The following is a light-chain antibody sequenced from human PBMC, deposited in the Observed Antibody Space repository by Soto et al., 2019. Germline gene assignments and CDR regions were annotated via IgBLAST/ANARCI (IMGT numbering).Light chain of an antibody. Sequence: QSVLTQPASVSGSPGQSITISCTGSSSDVGGYNYVSWYQQYPGKAPKLIIYHVSNPPSGVSDHYSGSKSGNSASLTIYGLQAEDEADYYCSSYTTTSTYGFGTGTKVTVL. CDR2: HVS. CDR1: SSDVGGYNY. J-gene: IGLJ1*01. CDR3: SSYTTTSTYG. V-gene: IGLV2-14*01.